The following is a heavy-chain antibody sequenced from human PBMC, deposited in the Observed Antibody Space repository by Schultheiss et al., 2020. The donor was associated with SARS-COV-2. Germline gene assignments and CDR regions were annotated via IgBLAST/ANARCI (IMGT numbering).Heavy chain of an antibody. V-gene: IGHV4-59*06. J-gene: IGHJ4*02. D-gene: IGHD3-16*01. CDR3: AREGGRGPVDY. Sequence: SETLSLTCAVSGGSISSYYWRWIRQPPGKGLEWIGYIYYSGSTYYNPSLKSLVTISVDTSKNQFSLKLSSVTAADTAVYYCAREGGRGPVDYWGQGTLVTVSS. CDR1: GGSISSYY. CDR2: IYYSGST.